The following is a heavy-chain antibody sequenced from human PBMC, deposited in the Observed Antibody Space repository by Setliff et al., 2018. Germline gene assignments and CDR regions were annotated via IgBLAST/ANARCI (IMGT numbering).Heavy chain of an antibody. CDR1: GGSFSGYY. J-gene: IGHJ6*03. D-gene: IGHD3-3*01. Sequence: PSETLSLTCAVYGGSFSGYYWSWIRQPPGKGLEWIGQIYTSWSTNYNPSLKGRATLSIDASKRQFSLKLTSVTAADTAVYYCARMSGFQYMDVWGKGTTVTVSS. CDR2: IYTSWST. V-gene: IGHV4-34*01. CDR3: ARMSGFQYMDV.